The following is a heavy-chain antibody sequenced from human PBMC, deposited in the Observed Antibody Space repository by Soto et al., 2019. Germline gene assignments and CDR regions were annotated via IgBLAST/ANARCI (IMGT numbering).Heavy chain of an antibody. Sequence: TSETLSLTCTVSGGSVSSGGYYWSWIRQHPGKGLEWIGYIYYSGSTYYNPSLKSRVTISVDTSKNQFSLKLSSVTAADTAVYYCARLRDGDYDGEFDYWGQGTLVTVSS. CDR2: IYYSGST. V-gene: IGHV4-31*03. CDR1: GGSVSSGGYY. CDR3: ARLRDGDYDGEFDY. J-gene: IGHJ4*02. D-gene: IGHD4-17*01.